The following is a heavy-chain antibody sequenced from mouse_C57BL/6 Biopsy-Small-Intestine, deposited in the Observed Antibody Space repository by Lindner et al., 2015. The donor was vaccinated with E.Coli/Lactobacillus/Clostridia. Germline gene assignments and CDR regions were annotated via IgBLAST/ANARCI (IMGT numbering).Heavy chain of an antibody. Sequence: VQLQESGAELVRPGTSVKVSCKASGYAFTNYFIEWVKQRPGQGLEWIGVISPGSGGTNYNEEFKGKATLTADRSSTTANMQLSSLTSEDSAVYFCARSHYLGSRYFDVWGTGTTVTVSS. CDR2: ISPGSGGT. J-gene: IGHJ1*03. D-gene: IGHD1-1*01. CDR1: GYAFTNYF. V-gene: IGHV1-54*01. CDR3: ARSHYLGSRYFDV.